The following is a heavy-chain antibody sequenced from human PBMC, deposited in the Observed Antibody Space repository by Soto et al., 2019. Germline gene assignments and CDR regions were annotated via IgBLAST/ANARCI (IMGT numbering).Heavy chain of an antibody. CDR3: ARESWSNPDY. J-gene: IGHJ4*02. V-gene: IGHV3-11*01. D-gene: IGHD1-26*01. CDR2: ISGNGEII. CDR1: GFTFSDYY. Sequence: GGSLRLSWAASGFTFSDYYIHWIRRAPGKGLEWISYISGNGEIIQNAASARGRFTISRDNAENSVYLEMNSLRADDTAVYYCARESWSNPDYWAQGTLVTVSS.